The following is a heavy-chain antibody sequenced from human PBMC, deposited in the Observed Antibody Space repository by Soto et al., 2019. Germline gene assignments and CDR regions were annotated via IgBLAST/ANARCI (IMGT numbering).Heavy chain of an antibody. D-gene: IGHD2-2*01. CDR2: IRSKAYGGTT. V-gene: IGHV3-49*03. Sequence: GGSLRLSCIGSGFTFCDHAMSWLRQAPGKGLEWVGFIRSKAYGGTTEYAASVKGRFTISRDDSNSIAYLQMNSLKTEDTAVYYCQYQLLTYYYGMDVWGQGTTVTVS. J-gene: IGHJ6*02. CDR3: QYQLLTYYYGMDV. CDR1: GFTFCDHA.